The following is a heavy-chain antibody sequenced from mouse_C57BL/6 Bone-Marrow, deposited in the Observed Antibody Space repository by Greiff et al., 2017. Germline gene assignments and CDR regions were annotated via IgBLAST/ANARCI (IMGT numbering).Heavy chain of an antibody. J-gene: IGHJ4*01. CDR3: ARTSITTVAYAMDY. D-gene: IGHD1-1*01. V-gene: IGHV1-61*01. CDR1: GYTFTSYW. CDR2: IYPSDSET. Sequence: QVQLQQPGAELVRPGSSVKLSCKASGYTFTSYWMDWVKQRPGQGLEWIGNIYPSDSETHYNQKFKDKATLTVDKSSSTAYMQLSSLTSEDSAVSYCARTSITTVAYAMDYWGQGTSVTVSS.